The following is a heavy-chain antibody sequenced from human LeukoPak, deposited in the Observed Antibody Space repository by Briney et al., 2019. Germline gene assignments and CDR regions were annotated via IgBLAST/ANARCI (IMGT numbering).Heavy chain of an antibody. D-gene: IGHD7-27*01. CDR3: ARYLSWGYYYYMDV. CDR1: GFTFSSYW. CDR2: IKQDGSEQ. V-gene: IGHV3-7*01. J-gene: IGHJ6*03. Sequence: GGSLRLSCAASGFTFSSYWMSWVRQAPGKGLEWVANIKQDGSEQYYVDSVKGRFTISRDNAKNSLYLQMNSLRAEDTAVYYCARYLSWGYYYYMDVWGKGTTVTVSS.